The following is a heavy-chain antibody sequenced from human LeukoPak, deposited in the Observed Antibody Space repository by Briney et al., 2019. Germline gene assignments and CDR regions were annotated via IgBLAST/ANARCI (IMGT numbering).Heavy chain of an antibody. Sequence: GGSLRLSCAASGFTFSSYAMHWVRQAPGKGLEYVPAISSNGGSTYYANSVKGRFTISRDNSKNTLYLQMGSLRAEDMAVYYCARVSSMGYYYYDYWGQGTLVTVSS. CDR2: ISSNGGST. CDR1: GFTFSSYA. CDR3: ARVSSMGYYYYDY. D-gene: IGHD3-22*01. V-gene: IGHV3-64*01. J-gene: IGHJ4*02.